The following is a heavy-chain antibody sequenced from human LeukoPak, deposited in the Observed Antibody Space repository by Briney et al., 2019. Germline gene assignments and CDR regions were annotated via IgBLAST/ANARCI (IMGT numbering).Heavy chain of an antibody. D-gene: IGHD2-2*01. Sequence: GGSVRLLCAASGFTLSRYEINWVRHAPGKGLEGRSYNGSSGTHIYYADASKARFTITRENAKNSLYVQMTSLRAEDTAGHYCARRSCTSTSCLIDYWGQGTPVTVSS. V-gene: IGHV3-48*03. CDR1: GFTLSRYE. J-gene: IGHJ4*02. CDR3: ARRSCTSTSCLIDY. CDR2: NGSSGTHI.